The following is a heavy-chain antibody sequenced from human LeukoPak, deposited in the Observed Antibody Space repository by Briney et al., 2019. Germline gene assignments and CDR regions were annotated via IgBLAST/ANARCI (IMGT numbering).Heavy chain of an antibody. V-gene: IGHV3-30*02. J-gene: IGHJ4*02. Sequence: GGSLRLSCAASGFTFSSYAMHWVRQAPGKGLEWVAFIRYDGSNKYYADSVKGRFTISRDNSKNTLYLQMNSLRAEDTAVYYCANQPRIAVAPPLDYWGQGTLVTVSS. CDR1: GFTFSSYA. D-gene: IGHD6-19*01. CDR2: IRYDGSNK. CDR3: ANQPRIAVAPPLDY.